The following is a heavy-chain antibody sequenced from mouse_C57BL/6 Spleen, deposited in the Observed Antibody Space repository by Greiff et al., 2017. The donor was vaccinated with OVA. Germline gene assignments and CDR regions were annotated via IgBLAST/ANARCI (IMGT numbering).Heavy chain of an antibody. J-gene: IGHJ2*01. Sequence: QVQLQQPGAELVKPGASVKLSCKASGYTFTSYWMQWVKQRPGQGLEWIGEIDPSDSYTNYNQKFKGKATLTVDTSSSTAYMQLSSLTSEDSAVYYCARVDDGSSFDYWGQGTTLTVSS. CDR3: ARVDDGSSFDY. D-gene: IGHD1-3*01. V-gene: IGHV1-50*01. CDR2: IDPSDSYT. CDR1: GYTFTSYW.